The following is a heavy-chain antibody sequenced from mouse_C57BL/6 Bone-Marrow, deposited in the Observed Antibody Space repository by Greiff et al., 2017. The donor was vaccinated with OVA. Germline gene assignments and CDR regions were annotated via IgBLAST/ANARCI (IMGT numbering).Heavy chain of an antibody. Sequence: VQLQESGAELVKPGASVKISCKASGYAFSSYWMNWVKQRPGQGLEWIGQIYPGDGDATYNGKFKGKATLTADKSSSTAYMQLSSLTSADSAVCFCARSPNYVYRYCDVWGTGATVTVSS. V-gene: IGHV1-80*01. CDR1: GYAFSSYW. CDR2: IYPGDGDA. J-gene: IGHJ1*03. CDR3: ARSPNYVYRYCDV. D-gene: IGHD2-1*01.